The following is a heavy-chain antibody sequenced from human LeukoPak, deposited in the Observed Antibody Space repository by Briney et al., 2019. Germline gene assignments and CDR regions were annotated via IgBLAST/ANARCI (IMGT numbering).Heavy chain of an antibody. CDR1: GFTVSSNY. CDR2: IYSGGST. Sequence: GGSLRLSCAASGFTVSSNYMSWVRQAPGKGLEWVSVIYSGGSTYYSDSVKGRFTISRDNSKNTTYFQMNSLRAEDTAVYYCASGSSWYKVDYWGQGTLVTVSS. CDR3: ASGSSWYKVDY. V-gene: IGHV3-53*01. J-gene: IGHJ4*02. D-gene: IGHD6-13*01.